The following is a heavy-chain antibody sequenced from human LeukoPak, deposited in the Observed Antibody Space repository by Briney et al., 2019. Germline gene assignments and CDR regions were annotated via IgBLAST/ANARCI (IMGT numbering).Heavy chain of an antibody. CDR1: GFTFSSNA. V-gene: IGHV3-23*01. CDR3: AKDTHNYYDSSGYLDY. Sequence: GGSLRLSCAASGFTFSSNAMSWVRQAPGKGLEWVSAISGSGGSTYYADSVKGRFTISRDNSKNTLYLQMNSLRAEDTAVYYCAKDTHNYYDSSGYLDYWGQGTLVTVSS. J-gene: IGHJ4*02. CDR2: ISGSGGST. D-gene: IGHD3-22*01.